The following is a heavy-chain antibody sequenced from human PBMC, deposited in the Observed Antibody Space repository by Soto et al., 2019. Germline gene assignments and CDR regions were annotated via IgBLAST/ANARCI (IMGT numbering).Heavy chain of an antibody. V-gene: IGHV1-69*13. Sequence: ASVKVSCKASGGTFSSYAVSWVRQAPGQGLEWVGEIIPMYGMPNLAHRFQGRVTVTADESTSTVYMEVSSLRSEDTAIYYCARVEESCSSTSCYKFFDFWGQGSLVTVSS. CDR3: ARVEESCSSTSCYKFFDF. CDR1: GGTFSSYA. D-gene: IGHD2-2*02. CDR2: IIPMYGMP. J-gene: IGHJ4*02.